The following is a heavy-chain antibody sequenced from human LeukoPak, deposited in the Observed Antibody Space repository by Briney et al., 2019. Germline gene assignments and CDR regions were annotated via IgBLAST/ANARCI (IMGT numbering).Heavy chain of an antibody. CDR2: ISYDGSNK. D-gene: IGHD3-22*01. Sequence: GGSLRLSCAASGFTFSSYGMHCVRQAPGKGLEWVAVISYDGSNKYYADSVKGRFTISRDNSKNTLYLQMNSLRAEDTAVYYCAKVGDYDSSGYDNWGQGTLVTVSS. V-gene: IGHV3-30*18. CDR1: GFTFSSYG. CDR3: AKVGDYDSSGYDN. J-gene: IGHJ4*02.